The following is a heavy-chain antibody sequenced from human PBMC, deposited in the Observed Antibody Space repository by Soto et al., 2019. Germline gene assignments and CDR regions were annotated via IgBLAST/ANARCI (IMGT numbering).Heavy chain of an antibody. D-gene: IGHD3-3*01. V-gene: IGHV3-30-3*01. Sequence: GGSLRLSCAASGFTFSSYAMHWVRQAPGKGLEWVAVISYDGSNKYYADSVKGRFTISRDNSKNTLYLQMNSLRAEDTAVYYCARPGGTIFGVVIPPFDYWGQGTLVTVSS. CDR3: ARPGGTIFGVVIPPFDY. CDR1: GFTFSSYA. J-gene: IGHJ4*02. CDR2: ISYDGSNK.